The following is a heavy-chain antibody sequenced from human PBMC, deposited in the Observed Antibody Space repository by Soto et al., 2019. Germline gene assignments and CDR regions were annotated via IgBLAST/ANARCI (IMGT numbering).Heavy chain of an antibody. Sequence: SETLSLTCAVYGGSFSGYYWSWIRQPPGKGLEWIGENNYSGSTNYTPSLKSRVTILVDTSKNQFSLKLSSVTVSDTAVYYCARGFMTTADFDYWGQGTLVTVSS. CDR1: GGSFSGYY. CDR3: ARGFMTTADFDY. D-gene: IGHD4-4*01. V-gene: IGHV4-34*01. CDR2: NNYSGST. J-gene: IGHJ4*02.